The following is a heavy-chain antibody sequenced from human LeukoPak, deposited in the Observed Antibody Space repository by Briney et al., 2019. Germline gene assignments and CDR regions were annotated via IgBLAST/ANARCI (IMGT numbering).Heavy chain of an antibody. CDR2: IYSAGSGGAT. J-gene: IGHJ4*02. V-gene: IGHV3-53*01. CDR3: ARGDGYNFWEY. D-gene: IGHD5-24*01. Sequence: GGSLRLSCAASGFTVSSNYMSWVRQAPGKGLEWVSVIYSAGSGGATYYADSVTGRFTISRDSSMSTLYLQMNSLRVEDTAVYYCARGDGYNFWEYWGRGTLVTVSS. CDR1: GFTVSSNY.